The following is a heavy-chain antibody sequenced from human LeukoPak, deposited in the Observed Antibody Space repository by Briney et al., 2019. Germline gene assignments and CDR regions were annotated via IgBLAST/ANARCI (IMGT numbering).Heavy chain of an antibody. D-gene: IGHD3-22*01. CDR2: INSDGSTT. CDR1: GFTFSNYW. Sequence: GGSLRLSCAASGFTFSNYWMHWVRQPPGEGLVWVSRINSDGSTTSYAASVKGRFTISRDTAKNTLYLQMNSLRAEDTAVYYCARGHHYYDSSAYYYWGQGTLVTVSS. CDR3: ARGHHYYDSSAYYY. V-gene: IGHV3-74*01. J-gene: IGHJ4*02.